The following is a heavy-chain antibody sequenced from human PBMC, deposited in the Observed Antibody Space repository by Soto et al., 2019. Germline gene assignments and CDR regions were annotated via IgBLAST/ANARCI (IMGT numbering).Heavy chain of an antibody. CDR2: ISYDGSNK. V-gene: IGHV3-30*18. CDR1: GFTFSSYG. D-gene: IGHD5-18*01. Sequence: LRLSCAASGFTFSSYGMHWVRQAPGKGLEWVAVISYDGSNKYYADSVKGRFTISRDNSKNTLYLQMNSLRAEDTAVYYCAKDRYSYDYGLIDYWGQGTLVTVSS. J-gene: IGHJ4*02. CDR3: AKDRYSYDYGLIDY.